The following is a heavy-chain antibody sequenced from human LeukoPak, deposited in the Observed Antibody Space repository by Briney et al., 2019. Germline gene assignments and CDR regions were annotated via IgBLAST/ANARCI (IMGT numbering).Heavy chain of an antibody. Sequence: GGSLRLSCAASGFTFDDYGMSWVRQAPGKGLEWVSGINWNGGSTGYADSVKGRFTISRDTSRNTLFLQMNSLRTDDTAVYYCAKDLMRDRWFGESWGQGTLVTVSS. D-gene: IGHD3-10*01. V-gene: IGHV3-20*04. CDR2: INWNGGST. CDR3: AKDLMRDRWFGES. CDR1: GFTFDDYG. J-gene: IGHJ5*02.